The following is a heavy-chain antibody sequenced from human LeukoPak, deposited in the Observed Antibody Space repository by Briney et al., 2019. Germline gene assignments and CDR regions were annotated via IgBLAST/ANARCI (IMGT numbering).Heavy chain of an antibody. CDR2: IYHSGST. V-gene: IGHV4-30-2*01. Sequence: SETLSLTCAVSGGSISSGGYSWSWIRQPPGKGLEWIGYIYHSGSTYYNPSLKSRVTISVDRSKNQFSLKLSSVTAADTAVYYCARRVVVAAAPYYFDYWGQGTLVTVSS. CDR3: ARRVVVAAAPYYFDY. CDR1: GGSISSGGYS. D-gene: IGHD2-2*01. J-gene: IGHJ4*02.